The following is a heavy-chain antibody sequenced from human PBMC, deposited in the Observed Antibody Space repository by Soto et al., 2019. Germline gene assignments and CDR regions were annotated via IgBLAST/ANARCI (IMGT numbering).Heavy chain of an antibody. V-gene: IGHV1-69*01. CDR1: GGTFSSYA. CDR2: IIPIFGTA. Sequence: QVQLVQSGAEVKKPGSSVKVSCKASGGTFSSYAISWVRQAPGQGLEWMGGIIPIFGTANYAQKFQGRVTITADESTSTAYMELSSLRSEDTAVYYWARGGRDGDKNWFYPWGQGSVVTVSS. CDR3: ARGGRDGDKNWFYP. D-gene: IGHD2-15*01. J-gene: IGHJ5*02.